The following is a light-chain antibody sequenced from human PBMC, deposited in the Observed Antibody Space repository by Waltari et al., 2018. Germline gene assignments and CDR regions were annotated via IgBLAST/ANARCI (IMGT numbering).Light chain of an antibody. V-gene: IGLV1-40*01. J-gene: IGLJ2*01. Sequence: QPVLTQPPSVSGAPGPRVTISCTGSSSNIGAGYDVHWYQQLPGTAPKLLIYGDYNRPSGVPDRFSGSKSGTSASLAITGLQAEDEADYYCQSYDSSLSAYVVFGGGTKLTVL. CDR3: QSYDSSLSAYVV. CDR1: SSNIGAGYD. CDR2: GDY.